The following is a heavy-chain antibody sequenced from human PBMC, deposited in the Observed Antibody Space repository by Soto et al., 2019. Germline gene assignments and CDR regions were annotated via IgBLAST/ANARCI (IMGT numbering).Heavy chain of an antibody. CDR1: GLTFNTSG. CDR3: ARDWSEPAVAGTLDY. V-gene: IGHV3-30*03. CDR2: ISYDGATQ. Sequence: PGGSLRLSCEVSGLTFNTSGMHWVRQAPGKGLEWLAVISYDGATQYYGDTVKGRFTISRDNSKNTLFLHMGRLRAEDTAVYYCARDWSEPAVAGTLDYWGQGSPVTVSS. D-gene: IGHD6-19*01. J-gene: IGHJ4*02.